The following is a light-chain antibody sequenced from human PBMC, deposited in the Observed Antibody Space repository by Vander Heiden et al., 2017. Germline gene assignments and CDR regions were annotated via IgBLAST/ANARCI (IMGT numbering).Light chain of an antibody. Sequence: YVLTQPPSVSVAPGQTAKITCGGHNIGTKSVHWYQQRPGQAPVLFVYDDSDRPSGIPERFSGSNSGSAATLTISGVEAGDEADYFCQVWDSATDHHVFATGTKVTVL. CDR1: NIGTKS. CDR3: QVWDSATDHHV. J-gene: IGLJ1*01. V-gene: IGLV3-21*02. CDR2: DDS.